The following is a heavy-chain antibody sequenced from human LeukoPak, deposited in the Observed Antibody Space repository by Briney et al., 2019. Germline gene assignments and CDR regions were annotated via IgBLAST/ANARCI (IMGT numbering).Heavy chain of an antibody. V-gene: IGHV3-48*04. D-gene: IGHD4-17*01. CDR1: GFTFSSYS. J-gene: IGHJ3*02. CDR3: AKCRDDYGVYDAFDI. Sequence: GGSLRLSCAASGFTFSSYSMNWVRQAPGKGLEWVSYISSSSTIYYADSVKGRFTISRDNAKNSLYLQMNSLRAEDTAVYYCAKCRDDYGVYDAFDIWGQGTMVTVSS. CDR2: ISSSSTI.